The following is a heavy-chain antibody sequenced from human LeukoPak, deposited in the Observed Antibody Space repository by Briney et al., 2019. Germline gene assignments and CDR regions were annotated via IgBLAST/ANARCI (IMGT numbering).Heavy chain of an antibody. D-gene: IGHD3/OR15-3a*01. J-gene: IGHJ4*02. CDR1: GFTFSNYA. Sequence: GGSLRLSCAASGFTSGFTFSNYAMSWVRQAPGKGVEWVSGITGSGGTTTYADSVKGRLTISRDNSKNVLYLQMSSLRAEDTAIYYCAKGRVSGNGWTFNDYWGQGTLVTVSS. V-gene: IGHV3-23*01. CDR2: ITGSGGTT. CDR3: AKGRVSGNGWTFNDY.